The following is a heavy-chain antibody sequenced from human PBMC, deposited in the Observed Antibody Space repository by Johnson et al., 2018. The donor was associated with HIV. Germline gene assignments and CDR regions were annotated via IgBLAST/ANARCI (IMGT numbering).Heavy chain of an antibody. CDR1: GFTFSNYD. J-gene: IGHJ3*02. CDR3: AKAYCPGCDAFDI. D-gene: IGHD2-21*01. CDR2: ISYDGNNK. V-gene: IGHV3-30*18. Sequence: QMQLVESGGGVVQPGRSLRLSCVASGFTFSNYDMDWVRQAPGRGLEWVLSISYDGNNKYYGDSVKGRFTISRDNSKNTLYLQMDSLRTEDTGVYYCAKAYCPGCDAFDIWGQGTMVTVSS.